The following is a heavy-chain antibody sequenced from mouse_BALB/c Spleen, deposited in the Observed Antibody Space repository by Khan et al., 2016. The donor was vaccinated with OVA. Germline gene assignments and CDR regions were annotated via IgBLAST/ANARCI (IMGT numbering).Heavy chain of an antibody. CDR1: GYSITSDYA. CDR3: ERSLYYSYGDALDY. V-gene: IGHV3-2*02. D-gene: IGHD2-12*01. CDR2: ISSTGST. J-gene: IGHJ4*01. Sequence: EVQLQESGPGLVKPSQSLSLTCTVTGYSITSDYAWNWIRQFPGNKLEWMGYISSTGSTSYNPSLKSRISITRDKSTHQFFLQLKSVTTEDTATYYGERSLYYSYGDALDYWGRGTSVTVSS.